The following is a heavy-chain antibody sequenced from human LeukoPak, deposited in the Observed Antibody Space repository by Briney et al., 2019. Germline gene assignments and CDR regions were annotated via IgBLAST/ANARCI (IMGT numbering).Heavy chain of an antibody. CDR1: GFTFSIYD. J-gene: IGHJ4*02. V-gene: IGHV3-30*02. CDR2: IQYDGSNK. D-gene: IGHD1-26*01. CDR3: ARDRGGSYDY. Sequence: GGSLSLSCAASGFTFSIYDMHWVRQAPGKGLEWVSFIQYDGSNKNYVDFVKGRFTLSRDNSRNTLYLQMFSLRAEDTAVYYCARDRGGSYDYWGQGTLVTVSS.